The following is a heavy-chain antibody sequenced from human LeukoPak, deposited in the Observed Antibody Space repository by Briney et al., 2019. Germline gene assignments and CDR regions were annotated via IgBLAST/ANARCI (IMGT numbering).Heavy chain of an antibody. D-gene: IGHD4-17*01. Sequence: SETLSLTCTVSGGSISSSSYYWGWIRQPPGKGLEWIGNIFYSGSTYYSPSLKSRVTISVDTSKNQFSLKPSSVTAADTAVYYCARVGDYELDYWGQGTLVTVSS. V-gene: IGHV4-39*07. CDR3: ARVGDYELDY. CDR1: GGSISSSSYY. CDR2: IFYSGST. J-gene: IGHJ4*02.